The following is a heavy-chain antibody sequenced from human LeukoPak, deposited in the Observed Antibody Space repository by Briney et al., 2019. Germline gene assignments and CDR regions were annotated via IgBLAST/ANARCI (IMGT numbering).Heavy chain of an antibody. D-gene: IGHD5-12*01. J-gene: IGHJ6*03. V-gene: IGHV1-24*01. Sequence: ASVKVSCKVSGYRLTKICMHWERLAHGKGLELTGHFDPEDGETIYAQKFQGRVTMTEDTSTDTAYMELNSLTSEDTAVYYCATHSPEWRYSGYYNYYYIDVWGKGTTVIVSS. CDR3: ATHSPEWRYSGYYNYYYIDV. CDR1: GYRLTKIC. CDR2: FDPEDGET.